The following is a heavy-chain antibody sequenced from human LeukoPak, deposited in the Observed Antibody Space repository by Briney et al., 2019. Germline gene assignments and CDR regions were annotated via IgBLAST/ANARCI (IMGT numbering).Heavy chain of an antibody. CDR3: APMYSSGWPRPNWFDR. CDR2: IYYSGST. CDR1: GGSISRSSYY. J-gene: IGHJ5*02. D-gene: IGHD6-19*01. Sequence: SETLSLTCTVSGGSISRSSYYWGWIRQPPGKGLEWIGSIYYSGSTYYNPSLKSRVTISVDTSKNQFSLKLSSVTAADTAVYYCAPMYSSGWPRPNWFDRWGQGTLVTVSS. V-gene: IGHV4-39*01.